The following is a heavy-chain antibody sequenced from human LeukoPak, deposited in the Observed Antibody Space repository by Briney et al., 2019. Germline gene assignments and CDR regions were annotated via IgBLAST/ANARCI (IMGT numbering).Heavy chain of an antibody. CDR1: GGTFSSYA. CDR3: ARGAGQEVMATN. Sequence: SVKVSCKASGGTFSSYAISWVRQAPGQGLEWMGGIIPIFGTANYAQKFQGRVTITSDESTITAYLELSSLRAEDTAVYYCARGAGQEVMATNWGQGTLVTVSS. V-gene: IGHV1-69*13. CDR2: IIPIFGTA. J-gene: IGHJ4*02. D-gene: IGHD5-24*01.